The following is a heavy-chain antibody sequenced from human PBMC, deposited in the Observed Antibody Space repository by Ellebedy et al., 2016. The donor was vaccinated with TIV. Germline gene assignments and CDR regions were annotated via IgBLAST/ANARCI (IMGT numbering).Heavy chain of an antibody. J-gene: IGHJ6*02. Sequence: SETLSLXXTVSGGSISSYYWSWIRQPAGKGLEWIGRIYTSGSTNYNPSLKSRVTISVDTSKNQFSLKLSSVAAADTAVYYCARRSSRYYYYGMDVWGQGTTVTVSS. V-gene: IGHV4-4*07. CDR2: IYTSGST. CDR1: GGSISSYY. D-gene: IGHD1-26*01. CDR3: ARRSSRYYYYGMDV.